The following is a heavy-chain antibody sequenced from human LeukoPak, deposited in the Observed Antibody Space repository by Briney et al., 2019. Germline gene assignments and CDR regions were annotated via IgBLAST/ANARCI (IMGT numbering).Heavy chain of an antibody. J-gene: IGHJ4*02. Sequence: SGGSLRLSCAASGFTFSSYAMSWVRQAPGKGLEWVSAISGSGGSTYYADSVKGRFTISRDNSKNTLYLQMNSLRAEDTAVYYCAKPPLDIWFGELFHYWGQGTLVTVSP. CDR3: AKPPLDIWFGELFHY. V-gene: IGHV3-23*01. CDR2: ISGSGGST. CDR1: GFTFSSYA. D-gene: IGHD3-10*01.